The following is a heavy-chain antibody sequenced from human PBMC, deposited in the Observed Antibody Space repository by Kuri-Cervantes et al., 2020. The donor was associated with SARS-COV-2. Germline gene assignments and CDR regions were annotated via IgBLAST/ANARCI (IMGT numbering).Heavy chain of an antibody. V-gene: IGHV3-30-3*01. CDR2: ISYDGSKK. D-gene: IGHD1-14*01. CDR1: GFTFNNYV. CDR3: ARGLRKYYFDY. J-gene: IGHJ4*02. Sequence: GGSLRLSCAASGFTFNNYVMYWVRQAPGKGLEWVAVISYDGSKKYYADSVKGRFTISRDNSKSTLYLPMYNLRAEDTAVYYCARGLRKYYFDYWGQGTLVTVSS.